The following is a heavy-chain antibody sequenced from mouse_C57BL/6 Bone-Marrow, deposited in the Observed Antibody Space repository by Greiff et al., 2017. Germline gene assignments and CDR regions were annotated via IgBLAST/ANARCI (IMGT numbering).Heavy chain of an antibody. J-gene: IGHJ1*03. CDR1: GYTFTSYG. CDR3: AREEGGSRWYFDV. V-gene: IGHV1-81*01. Sequence: QVQLQQSGAELARPGASVKLSCKASGYTFTSYGISWVKQRTGQGLEWIGEIYPRSGNTYYNEKFKGKATLTADKSSSTAYMELRSLTSEDSAVYFCAREEGGSRWYFDVWGTGTTVTVSS. CDR2: IYPRSGNT. D-gene: IGHD1-1*01.